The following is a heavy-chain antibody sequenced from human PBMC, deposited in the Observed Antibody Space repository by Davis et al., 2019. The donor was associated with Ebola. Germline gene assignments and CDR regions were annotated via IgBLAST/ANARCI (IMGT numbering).Heavy chain of an antibody. CDR2: IYSGGST. Sequence: GGSLRLSCAASGFTVSSNYMSWVRQAPGKGLEWVSVIYSGGSTYYADSVKGRFTISRDNSKNTLYLQMNSLRAEDTAVYYCARDPPFCAGGSCYSYYGMDVWGKGTTVTVSS. CDR1: GFTVSSNY. D-gene: IGHD2-15*01. V-gene: IGHV3-53*01. CDR3: ARDPPFCAGGSCYSYYGMDV. J-gene: IGHJ6*04.